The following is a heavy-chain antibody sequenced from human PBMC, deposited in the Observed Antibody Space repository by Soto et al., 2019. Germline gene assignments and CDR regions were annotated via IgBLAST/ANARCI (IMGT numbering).Heavy chain of an antibody. V-gene: IGHV1-69*04. J-gene: IGHJ6*03. CDR1: GGTFSSYT. D-gene: IGHD2-8*01. CDR3: AREGIVLSNYYYYYMDV. CDR2: IIPILGIA. Sequence: GASVKVSCKASGGTFSSYTISWVRQAPGQGLEWMGRIIPILGIANYAQKFQGRVTITADTSTSTTYMELSSLRSEDTAVYYCAREGIVLSNYYYYYMDVWGKGTTVTVSS.